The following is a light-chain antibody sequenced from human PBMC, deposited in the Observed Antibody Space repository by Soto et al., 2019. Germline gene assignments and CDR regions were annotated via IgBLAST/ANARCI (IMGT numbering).Light chain of an antibody. CDR1: SSDVGGYNY. J-gene: IGLJ2*01. CDR3: SSYTSSSTLVV. Sequence: QSALTQPASVSGSPGQSITISCTGTSSDVGGYNYVSWYQQHPGKAPKLMIYDVSNRPSGVSNRFSGSKSGNTVSLTISGLQAEDEADYSCSSYTSSSTLVVFGGGTKLTVL. CDR2: DVS. V-gene: IGLV2-14*01.